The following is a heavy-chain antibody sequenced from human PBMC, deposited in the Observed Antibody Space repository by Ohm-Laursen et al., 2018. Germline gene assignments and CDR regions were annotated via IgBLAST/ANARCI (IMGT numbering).Heavy chain of an antibody. V-gene: IGHV4-4*07. CDR1: GASISSYY. CDR2: IYASGTT. J-gene: IGHJ5*02. D-gene: IGHD2-2*01. Sequence: TLSLTWTVSGASISSYYWSWIRQPAGKGLEWIGRIYASGTTYYNPSLTSRVTMSLDTSKNQFSLKLSSVTAADTAVYYCARQEGYCSSTSCYEVWFDPWGQGTLVTVSS. CDR3: ARQEGYCSSTSCYEVWFDP.